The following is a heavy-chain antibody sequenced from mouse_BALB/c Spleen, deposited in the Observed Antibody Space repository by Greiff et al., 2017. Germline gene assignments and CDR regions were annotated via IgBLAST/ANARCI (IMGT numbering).Heavy chain of an antibody. Sequence: QVQLQQSGAELVRPGVSVKISCKGSGYTFTDYAMHWVKQSHAKSLEWIGVISTYYGDASYNQKFKGKATMTVDKSSSTAYMELARLTSEDSAIYYCAWSTTVVEAMDYWGQGTSVTVSS. CDR3: AWSTTVVEAMDY. V-gene: IGHV1S137*01. CDR2: ISTYYGDA. D-gene: IGHD1-1*01. CDR1: GYTFTDYA. J-gene: IGHJ4*01.